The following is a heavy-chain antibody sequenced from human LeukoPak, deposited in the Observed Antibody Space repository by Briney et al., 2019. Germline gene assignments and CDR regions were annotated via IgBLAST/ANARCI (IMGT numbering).Heavy chain of an antibody. CDR2: VLGSVSI. Sequence: PSETLSLTCSVSGGSLNDYYWSWIRQPAGKGLEWIGRVLGSVSINDNPSRQSRVTISVDTSKNQFSLNLSSVTAADTAVYYCARLSGYGLHYYYYMDVWGKGTTVTVSS. CDR1: GGSLNDYY. CDR3: ARLSGYGLHYYYYMDV. J-gene: IGHJ6*03. D-gene: IGHD5-12*01. V-gene: IGHV4-4*07.